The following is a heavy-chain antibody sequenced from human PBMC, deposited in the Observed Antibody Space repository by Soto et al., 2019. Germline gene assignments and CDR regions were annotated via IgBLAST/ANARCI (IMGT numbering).Heavy chain of an antibody. Sequence: SSETLSLTCAVYGGSFSGYYWSWIRQPPGKGLEWIEEINHSGSTNYNPSLKSRVTISVDTSKNQFSLKLSSATAADTAVYYCARAGSIVVVTAIRYNWFDPWGQGTLVTVSS. J-gene: IGHJ5*02. CDR2: INHSGST. D-gene: IGHD2-21*02. V-gene: IGHV4-34*01. CDR1: GGSFSGYY. CDR3: ARAGSIVVVTAIRYNWFDP.